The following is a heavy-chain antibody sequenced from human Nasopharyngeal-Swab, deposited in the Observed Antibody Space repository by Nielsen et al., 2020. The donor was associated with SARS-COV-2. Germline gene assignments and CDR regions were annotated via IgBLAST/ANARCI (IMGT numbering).Heavy chain of an antibody. D-gene: IGHD3-3*01. Sequence: GESLKISCKGSGYSFTSYGISWVRQMPGKGLERMGGIDPSDSYTNYSPSFQGHVTISADKSISTAYLQWISLKASDTAMYYCARSGKNYDFWSGTSGYGMDVWGQGTTVTVSS. CDR1: GYSFTSYG. V-gene: IGHV5-10-1*01. CDR3: ARSGKNYDFWSGTSGYGMDV. CDR2: IDPSDSYT. J-gene: IGHJ6*02.